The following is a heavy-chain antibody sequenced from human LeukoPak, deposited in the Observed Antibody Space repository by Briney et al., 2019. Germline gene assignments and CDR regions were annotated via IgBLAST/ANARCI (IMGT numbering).Heavy chain of an antibody. V-gene: IGHV3-30*04. CDR1: GFTFSSYA. J-gene: IGHJ5*02. D-gene: IGHD4-17*01. CDR3: ARTSRGDDYGDYGWFDP. Sequence: GGSLRLSCAASGFTFSSYAMHWVRQAPGKGLEWVAVISYDGSNKYYADSVKGRFTISRDNSKNTLYLQMNSLRAEDTAVYYCARTSRGDDYGDYGWFDPWGQGTLVTVAS. CDR2: ISYDGSNK.